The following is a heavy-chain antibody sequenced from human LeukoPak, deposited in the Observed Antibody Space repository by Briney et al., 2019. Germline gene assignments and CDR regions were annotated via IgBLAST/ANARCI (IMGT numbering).Heavy chain of an antibody. CDR1: GISFSGYY. CDR2: INHSGGT. Sequence: SETLSLTCAVYGISFSGYYWTWIRQPPGKGLEWIGEINHSGGTTYNPSLKSRVTISVDTSKIQFSLNLTSVTAADTAVYYCALELVVPAALERLNAFDIWGHGTMVTVSS. V-gene: IGHV4-34*01. J-gene: IGHJ3*02. CDR3: ALELVVPAALERLNAFDI. D-gene: IGHD2-2*01.